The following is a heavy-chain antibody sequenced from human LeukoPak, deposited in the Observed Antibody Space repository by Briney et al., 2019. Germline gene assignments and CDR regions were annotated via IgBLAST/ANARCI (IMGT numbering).Heavy chain of an antibody. J-gene: IGHJ4*02. Sequence: PSETLSLTCTLCVDSLTRSGEYCGSVRQPPRKGLECIDIMCYNGSTYYNPSLEKRVIISVNIYNNHFSQKQRSVTGADTAVYYCARQIYYDRSGYVYFNWGQGTLVTVSS. CDR2: MCYNGST. D-gene: IGHD3-22*01. CDR3: ARQIYYDRSGYVYFN. CDR1: VDSLTRSGEY. V-gene: IGHV4-39*01.